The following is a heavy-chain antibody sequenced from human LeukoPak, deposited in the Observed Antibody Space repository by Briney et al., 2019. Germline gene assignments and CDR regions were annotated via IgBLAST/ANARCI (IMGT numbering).Heavy chain of an antibody. D-gene: IGHD3-9*01. Sequence: PGGSLRLSCAASGFSLSSYSMNWVRQAPGKGLEWVSSITISSNFIYYADSVKGRFTISRDNAKSSLFLQMNSLRAEDAAVYFCARDGHGDGFLTGYSYFGMDVWGQGTTVTVSS. CDR3: ARDGHGDGFLTGYSYFGMDV. CDR2: ITISSNFI. CDR1: GFSLSSYS. V-gene: IGHV3-21*01. J-gene: IGHJ6*02.